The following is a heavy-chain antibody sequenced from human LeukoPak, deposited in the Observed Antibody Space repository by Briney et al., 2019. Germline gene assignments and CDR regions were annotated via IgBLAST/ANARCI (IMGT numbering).Heavy chain of an antibody. CDR1: GFTFRDHW. Sequence: GGSLRLSCAASGFTFRDHWMKWDRQVPGKGLEWVANIGKDGSEKYYVESVMGRFTISRDNAENSLYLQMNSLRVEDTAVYYCARYMDVWGKGTTVTVSS. J-gene: IGHJ6*03. V-gene: IGHV3-7*01. CDR2: IGKDGSEK. CDR3: ARYMDV.